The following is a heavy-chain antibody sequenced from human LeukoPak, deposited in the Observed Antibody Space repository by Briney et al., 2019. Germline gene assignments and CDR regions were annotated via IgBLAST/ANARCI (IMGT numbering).Heavy chain of an antibody. V-gene: IGHV3-21*01. CDR2: ISSSSSYI. D-gene: IGHD5-18*01. J-gene: IGHJ4*02. CDR3: ARDTSRGYSYGYVD. Sequence: GGSLRLSCAASGFTFSSYSMNWVRQAPGKGLEWVSSISSSSSYIYYADSVKGRFTISRDNAKYSLYLQMNSLRAEDTAVYCCARDTSRGYSYGYVDWGQGTLVTVSS. CDR1: GFTFSSYS.